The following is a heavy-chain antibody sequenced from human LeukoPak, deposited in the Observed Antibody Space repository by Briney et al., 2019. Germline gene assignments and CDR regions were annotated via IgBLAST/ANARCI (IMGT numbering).Heavy chain of an antibody. Sequence: GGSLRLSCAASGFSFSNYAMSWVRQAPGKGLEWVSSISGRGGSPDYADSVKGRFTLSRDNSKKTLYLQMNSLRVEETAVYYCARASDVVSGEYDIGGTFNYWGQGTLVTVSS. CDR3: ARASDVVSGEYDIGGTFNY. CDR2: ISGRGGSP. D-gene: IGHD2-15*01. J-gene: IGHJ4*02. CDR1: GFSFSNYA. V-gene: IGHV3-23*01.